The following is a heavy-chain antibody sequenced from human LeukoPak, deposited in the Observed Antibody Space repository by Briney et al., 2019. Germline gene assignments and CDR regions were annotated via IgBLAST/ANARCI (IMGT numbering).Heavy chain of an antibody. Sequence: LETLSLTCAVSGYSISSGYYWGWIRQPPGKGLEWIGSIYHSGSTYYNPSLKSRVTISVDTSKNQFSLKLSSVTAADTAVYYCARGPYGSGSYYNVEDAFDIWGQGTMVTVSS. CDR3: ARGPYGSGSYYNVEDAFDI. D-gene: IGHD3-10*01. V-gene: IGHV4-38-2*01. CDR1: GYSISSGYY. J-gene: IGHJ3*02. CDR2: IYHSGST.